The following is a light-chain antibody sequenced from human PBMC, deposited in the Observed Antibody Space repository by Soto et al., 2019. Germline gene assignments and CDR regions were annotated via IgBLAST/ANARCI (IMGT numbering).Light chain of an antibody. CDR2: DAY. Sequence: DIVLTQSPATLSSYPGERDTLPCRASQSVTTYVAWYQQKPGQAPRLLLYDAYNRPTGIPASFSGSVSGTDFTLTISSLEPEDFAVYYCQQRNTWPYTFGQGTKLEIQ. V-gene: IGKV3-11*01. CDR3: QQRNTWPYT. J-gene: IGKJ2*01. CDR1: QSVTTY.